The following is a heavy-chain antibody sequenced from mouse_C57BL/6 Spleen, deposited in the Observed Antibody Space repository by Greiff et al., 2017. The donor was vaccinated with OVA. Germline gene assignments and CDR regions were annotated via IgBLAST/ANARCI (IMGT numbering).Heavy chain of an antibody. J-gene: IGHJ2*01. D-gene: IGHD2-5*01. Sequence: EVQGVESGGGLVKPGGSLKLSCAASGFTFSDYGMHWVRQAPEKGLEWVAYISSCSSTIYYADTVKGRFTISRDNAKNTLFLQMTSLRSEDTAMYYCARDSNFYYFDYWGQGTTLTVSS. V-gene: IGHV5-17*01. CDR1: GFTFSDYG. CDR3: ARDSNFYYFDY. CDR2: ISSCSSTI.